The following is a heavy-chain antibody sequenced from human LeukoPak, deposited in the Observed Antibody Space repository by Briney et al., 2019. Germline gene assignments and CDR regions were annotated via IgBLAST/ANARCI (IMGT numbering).Heavy chain of an antibody. D-gene: IGHD2-15*01. Sequence: PSETLSLTCAVYGGSFSGYYWSWIRQPPGKGLEWSGEINHSGSTNYNPSLKSRVTISVDTSKNQFSLKLSSVTAADTAVYYCARGNCSGGSCYSGYFDYWGQGTLVTVSS. CDR2: INHSGST. CDR1: GGSFSGYY. J-gene: IGHJ4*02. V-gene: IGHV4-34*01. CDR3: ARGNCSGGSCYSGYFDY.